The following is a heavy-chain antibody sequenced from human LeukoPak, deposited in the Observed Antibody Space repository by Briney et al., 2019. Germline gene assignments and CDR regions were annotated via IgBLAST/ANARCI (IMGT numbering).Heavy chain of an antibody. Sequence: LGESLKISCKGSGYSFTSYWIGWVRQMPGKGLEWMGIIYPGDSDTRYSPSFQGQVTISADKSISTAYLQWSSLKASDTAMYYCARRGGVGYSYGPIDYWGQGTLVTVSS. J-gene: IGHJ4*02. D-gene: IGHD5-18*01. V-gene: IGHV5-51*01. CDR2: IYPGDSDT. CDR3: ARRGGVGYSYGPIDY. CDR1: GYSFTSYW.